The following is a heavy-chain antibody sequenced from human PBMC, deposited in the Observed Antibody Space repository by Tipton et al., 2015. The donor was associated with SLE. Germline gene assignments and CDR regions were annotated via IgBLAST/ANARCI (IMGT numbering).Heavy chain of an antibody. J-gene: IGHJ4*02. Sequence: SLRLSCAASGFTFSSYGMHWVRQAPGKGLEWVAFIRYDGSKTYHSDSVKGRITISRDNSKNTVYLQMNSLRAEDTAVYYCAKDEQQLVPFDYWGQGTLVTVSS. D-gene: IGHD6-13*01. V-gene: IGHV3-30*02. CDR2: IRYDGSKT. CDR1: GFTFSSYG. CDR3: AKDEQQLVPFDY.